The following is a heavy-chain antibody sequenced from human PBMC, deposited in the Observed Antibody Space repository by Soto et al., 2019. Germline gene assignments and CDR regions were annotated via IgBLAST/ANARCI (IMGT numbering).Heavy chain of an antibody. Sequence: QVHLQESGPGLVKPSETLSLTCSVSGSSFSNFYWSWIRQSAGKGLEWIGRIYTSGATSYNPSLKSRVTMSVDTSQTQMSPNLTSVTAADTAVYYCARGGIQLSYAFDHWGQGILVTVSS. CDR1: GSSFSNFY. CDR2: IYTSGAT. CDR3: ARGGIQLSYAFDH. D-gene: IGHD3-10*01. V-gene: IGHV4-4*07. J-gene: IGHJ4*02.